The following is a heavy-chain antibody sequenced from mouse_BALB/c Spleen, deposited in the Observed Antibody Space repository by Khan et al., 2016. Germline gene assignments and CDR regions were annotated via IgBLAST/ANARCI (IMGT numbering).Heavy chain of an antibody. CDR2: ISYSGST. Sequence: EVQLQESGPSLVKPSQTLSLTCSVTGDSITSGYWNWIRKFPGNKLEYMGYISYSGSTFYNQSLERRISITRDTSKNQYYLQLNSVTSEDTATDYGVRYEAARSSFAYWGQGTLVTVSA. D-gene: IGHD3-1*01. J-gene: IGHJ3*01. CDR3: VRYEAARSSFAY. V-gene: IGHV3-8*02. CDR1: GDSITSGY.